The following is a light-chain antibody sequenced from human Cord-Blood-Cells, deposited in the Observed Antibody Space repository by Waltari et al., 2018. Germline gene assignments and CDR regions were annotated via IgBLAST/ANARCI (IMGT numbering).Light chain of an antibody. Sequence: EIVMTQSPATLSVSPGDRATLSCRASQRVSSNLAWYQQKPGQAPRLLIYGASTRATSIPARFSGSGSGTEFTLTISSLQSEDFAVYYCQQYNNWPPITFGQGTRLEIK. CDR3: QQYNNWPPIT. CDR1: QRVSSN. J-gene: IGKJ5*01. V-gene: IGKV3-15*01. CDR2: GAS.